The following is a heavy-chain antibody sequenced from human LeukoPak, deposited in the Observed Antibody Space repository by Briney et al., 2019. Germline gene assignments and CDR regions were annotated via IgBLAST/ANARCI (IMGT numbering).Heavy chain of an antibody. J-gene: IGHJ4*02. CDR1: GGTFSSYA. CDR3: ARGARIAAAGDYFDY. D-gene: IGHD6-13*01. CDR2: IIPIFGTA. Sequence: ASVKVSCKASGGTFSSYAISWVRQAPGQGLEWMGRIIPIFGTANYAQKFQGRVTITTDESTSTAYMELSSLRSEDTAVYYCARGARIAAAGDYFDYWGQGTLVTVSS. V-gene: IGHV1-69*05.